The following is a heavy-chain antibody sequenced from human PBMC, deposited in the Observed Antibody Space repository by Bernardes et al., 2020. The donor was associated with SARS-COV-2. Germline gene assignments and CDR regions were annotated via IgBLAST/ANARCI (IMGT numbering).Heavy chain of an antibody. J-gene: IGHJ4*02. CDR3: AVPRFGSGWYMGYFDF. CDR1: GYSLSCQW. CDR2: IFPGDSDI. D-gene: IGHD6-13*01. Sequence: GGSLKISCQGSGYSLSCQWVGWVRPIPGKGLEWMGIIFPGDSDIEYSPSFQGQVTISADKSINTAFLQWSSLKASDTAMYYCAVPRFGSGWYMGYFDFWGQGTLVTVSS. V-gene: IGHV5-51*01.